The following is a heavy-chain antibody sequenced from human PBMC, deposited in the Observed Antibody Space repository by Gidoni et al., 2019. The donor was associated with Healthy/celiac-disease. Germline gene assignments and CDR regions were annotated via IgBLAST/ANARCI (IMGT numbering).Heavy chain of an antibody. J-gene: IGHJ4*02. CDR2: IIPILGIA. D-gene: IGHD6-13*01. CDR1: GGTFSSYA. CDR3: ARDPYSSSWYLYY. Sequence: QVQLVQSGAEVKTPGSSVKVSCKASGGTFSSYAISWVRQAPGQGLEWLGRIIPILGIANYAQKFQGRVTITADKSTSTAYMELSSLRSEDTAVYYCARDPYSSSWYLYYWGQGTLVTVSS. V-gene: IGHV1-69*09.